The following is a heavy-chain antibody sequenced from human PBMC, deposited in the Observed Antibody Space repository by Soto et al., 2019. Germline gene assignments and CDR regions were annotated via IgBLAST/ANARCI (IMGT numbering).Heavy chain of an antibody. J-gene: IGHJ4*02. Sequence: LSLTCTVSGGSISSYYWSWIRQPPGKGLEWIGYIYYSGSTNYNPSLKSRVTISVGTSKNQFSLKLSSVTAADTAVYYCARARSSEWLAYFDYWGQGTLVTVSS. V-gene: IGHV4-59*01. CDR2: IYYSGST. D-gene: IGHD6-19*01. CDR1: GGSISSYY. CDR3: ARARSSEWLAYFDY.